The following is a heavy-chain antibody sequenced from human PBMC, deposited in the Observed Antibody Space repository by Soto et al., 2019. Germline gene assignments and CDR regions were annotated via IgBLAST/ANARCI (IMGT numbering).Heavy chain of an antibody. D-gene: IGHD1-1*01. J-gene: IGHJ5*02. Sequence: GGALRLYGFYSKGTFSSYKMNWVRQAPGQGLEWVSSISGSSTYIYYADSVRGRFTISRDNAKNSVHLQMNSLRVEDTAVYFCAREELPPGTSFNSWFDPWGQGTLVTVSS. CDR3: AREELPPGTSFNSWFDP. V-gene: IGHV3-21*01. CDR2: ISGSSTYI. CDR1: KGTFSSYK.